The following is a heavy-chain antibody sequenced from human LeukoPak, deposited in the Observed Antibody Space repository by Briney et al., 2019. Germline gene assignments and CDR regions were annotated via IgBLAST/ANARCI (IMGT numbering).Heavy chain of an antibody. V-gene: IGHV4-30-2*01. Sequence: PSETLSLTCAVSGGSINSGGYSWSWIRQPPGKGPEGIGYIYHGGSTHYNSSLKSRVTISVDKSKNQFSLNLNSVTAADTAVYYCARVAFYSAIPDDIWGQGTMVTVSS. J-gene: IGHJ3*02. CDR3: ARVAFYSAIPDDI. CDR2: IYHGGST. D-gene: IGHD2-21*01. CDR1: GGSINSGGYS.